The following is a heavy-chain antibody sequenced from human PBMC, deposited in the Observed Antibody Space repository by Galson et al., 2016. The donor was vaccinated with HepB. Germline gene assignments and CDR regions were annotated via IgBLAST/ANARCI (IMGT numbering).Heavy chain of an antibody. V-gene: IGHV3-23*01. CDR3: ARRAGPGWGAFDM. J-gene: IGHJ3*02. CDR1: GFTFSTYV. D-gene: IGHD1-14*01. Sequence: SLRLSCAASGFTFSTYVMNWVRQAPGKGLEWVSTINGGGDTTYYADSVKGRFTISRDNSRNPLSLQMNSLRGKDTAVYYCARRAGPGWGAFDMWGQGTMVTVSP. CDR2: INGGGDTT.